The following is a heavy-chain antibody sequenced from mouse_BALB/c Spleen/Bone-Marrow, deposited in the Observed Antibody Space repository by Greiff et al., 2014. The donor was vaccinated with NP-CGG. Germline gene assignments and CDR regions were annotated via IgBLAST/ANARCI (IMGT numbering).Heavy chain of an antibody. D-gene: IGHD1-1*01. J-gene: IGHJ4*01. V-gene: IGHV1S33*01. Sequence: SGPELVKPGALVKISCKASGYTFTSYDINWVKQRPGQGLEWIGWIYPGDDNTKYNEKFKGKATLTADKSSSTAYMQLSSLTFENSAIYFWARGGGYAMDYWGQGTSVTVSS. CDR1: GYTFTSYD. CDR2: IYPGDDNT. CDR3: ARGGGYAMDY.